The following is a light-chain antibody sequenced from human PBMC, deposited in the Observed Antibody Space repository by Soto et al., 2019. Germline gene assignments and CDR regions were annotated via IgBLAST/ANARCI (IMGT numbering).Light chain of an antibody. CDR3: QQTYRTPWT. V-gene: IGKV1-39*01. Sequence: DIQMTQSPSSLTASVGDRVTISCRASQNITNYLNWFQQKPGEAPNLLIYAASSLQSGVPSRLSASGSGTDFTLTISSLQPEDFATFYCQQTYRTPWTFGQGNKVDIK. J-gene: IGKJ1*01. CDR1: QNITNY. CDR2: AAS.